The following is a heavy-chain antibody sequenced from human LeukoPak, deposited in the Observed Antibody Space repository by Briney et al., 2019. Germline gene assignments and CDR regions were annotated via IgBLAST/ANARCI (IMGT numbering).Heavy chain of an antibody. Sequence: PGGSLRLSCVASGFTFTNYAMSWVRQTPGKGLEWVSFISGSGSSTYYADSVRGRFTISRDNAKNSLSLQMNSLRAEDTAVYYCARGRCSSASCFFDYWGQGTLVTVSS. J-gene: IGHJ4*02. CDR3: ARGRCSSASCFFDY. CDR1: GFTFTNYA. CDR2: ISGSGSST. D-gene: IGHD2-2*01. V-gene: IGHV3-23*01.